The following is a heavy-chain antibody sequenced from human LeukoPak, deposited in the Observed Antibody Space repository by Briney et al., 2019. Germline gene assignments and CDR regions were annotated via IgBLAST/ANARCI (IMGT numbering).Heavy chain of an antibody. D-gene: IGHD3-3*01. CDR2: ISGSGGST. J-gene: IGHJ4*02. CDR1: GLTFSSYA. Sequence: PGGSLRLSCAASGLTFSSYAMTWVRQAPGKGLEWVSAISGSGGSTYYADSVKGLFTISRDNSKNTLYLQMNSLRAEDTAVYYCAKALRFLEWLSFYYWGQGTLVTVSS. CDR3: AKALRFLEWLSFYY. V-gene: IGHV3-23*01.